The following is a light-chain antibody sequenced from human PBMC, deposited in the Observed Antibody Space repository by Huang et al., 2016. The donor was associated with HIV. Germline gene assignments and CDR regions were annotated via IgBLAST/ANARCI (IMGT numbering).Light chain of an antibody. CDR1: QSVGSN. CDR2: GAS. Sequence: EIVMTQSPATLSVSPGERATLSCRASQSVGSNLAWYQQKPGQAPRLLIYGASTRATGTQARFSGSGSGTEFTLNISSLQSEDFAVYSCQQYNNWPPTWTFGQGTKVEIK. CDR3: QQYNNWPPTWT. J-gene: IGKJ1*01. V-gene: IGKV3-15*01.